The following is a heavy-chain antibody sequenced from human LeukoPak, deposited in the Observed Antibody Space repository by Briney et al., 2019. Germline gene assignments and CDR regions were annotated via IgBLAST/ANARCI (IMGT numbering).Heavy chain of an antibody. V-gene: IGHV3-30-3*01. CDR3: AKDLRYCSTTICYYSGMNV. D-gene: IGHD2-2*01. CDR1: GFTFSSCA. J-gene: IGHJ6*02. Sequence: GRSLRLSCAASGFTFSSCAMHWVRQAPGKGLEWVAVISYDGSNKYYADSVKGRFTISRDNSKNTLYLQMNSLRADDTAVYFCAKDLRYCSTTICYYSGMNVWGQGTTVTVSS. CDR2: ISYDGSNK.